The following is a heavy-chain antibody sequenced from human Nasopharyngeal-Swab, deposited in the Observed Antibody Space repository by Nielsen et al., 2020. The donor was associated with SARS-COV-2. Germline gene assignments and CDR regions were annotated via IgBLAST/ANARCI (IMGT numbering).Heavy chain of an antibody. CDR3: VRGATGFDF. J-gene: IGHJ3*01. V-gene: IGHV1-2*02. Sequence: ASVKVSCKTSGYTFTDYYIHWVRQVPGQGLEWVGCINPYNGDTFYAQNFQGRVTMTRDTSLSTAYMELISLNSEDTAVYYCVRGATGFDFWGQGTMVTVSS. CDR2: INPYNGDT. CDR1: GYTFTDYY. D-gene: IGHD1-26*01.